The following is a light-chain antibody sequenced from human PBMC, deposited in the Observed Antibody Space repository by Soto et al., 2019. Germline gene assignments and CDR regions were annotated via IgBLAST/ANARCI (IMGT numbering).Light chain of an antibody. CDR2: GAS. CDR3: QQYNSYPLT. CDR1: QSVSSD. V-gene: IGKV3D-15*01. J-gene: IGKJ4*01. Sequence: EIVMTQSPATLSVSPGERATLCCRASQSVSSDLAWYHQKPGQAPRLLVYGASSRATGIPDRFSGSGSGTEFTLTISSLQPDDFATYYCQQYNSYPLTFGGGTKVDI.